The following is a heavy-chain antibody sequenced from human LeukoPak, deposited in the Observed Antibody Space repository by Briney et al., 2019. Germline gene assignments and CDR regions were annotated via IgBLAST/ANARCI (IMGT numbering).Heavy chain of an antibody. D-gene: IGHD3-22*01. Sequence: GGSLRLSCAASGFTFSSYSMNWVRQAPGKGLEWVSYISSSNSTIYYADSVKGRFTISRDNAKNSLYLQMNSLRDEDTAVYYCARSLGYYDSSGYYSYNWFDPWGQGTLVTVSS. CDR2: ISSSNSTI. CDR3: ARSLGYYDSSGYYSYNWFDP. V-gene: IGHV3-48*02. CDR1: GFTFSSYS. J-gene: IGHJ5*02.